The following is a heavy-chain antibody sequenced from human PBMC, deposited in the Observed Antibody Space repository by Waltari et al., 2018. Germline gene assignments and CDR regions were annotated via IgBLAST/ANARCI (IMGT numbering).Heavy chain of an antibody. D-gene: IGHD6-13*01. CDR3: ARLYPYSSSWSIGDY. CDR2: IYPVYSVT. V-gene: IGHV5-51*01. CDR1: GYSFTSYW. Sequence: EVQLVQSGAEVKKPGESLKISCKGSGYSFTSYWIGWVRQMPEKGREWMGIIYPVYSVTSYGPSFQGQVTISADNSISTAYLQWSSLKASDTAMYYCARLYPYSSSWSIGDYWGQGTLVTVSS. J-gene: IGHJ4*02.